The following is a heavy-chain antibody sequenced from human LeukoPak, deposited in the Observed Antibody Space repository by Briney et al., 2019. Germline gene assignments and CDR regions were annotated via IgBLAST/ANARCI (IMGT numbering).Heavy chain of an antibody. V-gene: IGHV5-51*01. CDR3: ARHGNSYGYRDWFDP. J-gene: IGHJ5*02. CDR1: GYSFTNYW. D-gene: IGHD5-18*01. CDR2: IYPGDSDT. Sequence: GESLKISCKGSGYSFTNYWIGWVRQMPGKGLEWMGIIYPGDSDTRYSPSFQGQVTISADKSISTAYLQWSSLKASDTAMYYCARHGNSYGYRDWFDPWGQGTLVTVSS.